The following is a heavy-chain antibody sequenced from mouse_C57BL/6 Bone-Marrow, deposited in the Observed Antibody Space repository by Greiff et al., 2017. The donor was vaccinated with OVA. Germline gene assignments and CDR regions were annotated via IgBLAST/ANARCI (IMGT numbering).Heavy chain of an antibody. J-gene: IGHJ4*01. V-gene: IGHV6-6*01. CDR3: TRDYYGSRAMDY. Sequence: EVKLGGSEGGLVKPGGSMKFPCPAPGFTFVDAWRAWVGQLPEKGLDWVVEIGNKANNHATYYAESVKGRFTISRDDYKSSVYLQKNSLRAEDTGIYYCTRDYYGSRAMDYWGQGTSVTVSS. D-gene: IGHD1-1*01. CDR2: IGNKANNHAT. CDR1: GFTFVDAW.